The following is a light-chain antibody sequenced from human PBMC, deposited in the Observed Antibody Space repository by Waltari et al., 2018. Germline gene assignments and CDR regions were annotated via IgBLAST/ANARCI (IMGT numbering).Light chain of an antibody. CDR2: SAS. CDR1: QGIGND. V-gene: IGKV1-17*02. J-gene: IGKJ1*01. Sequence: DIQMTQSPSSLSASVGDRVTCSCRASQGIGNDLTWYQEKPGKAPKRLMYSASSLQSGVPARFSGSGSGTEFTLTISNLQPEDFATYYCLQHNSPWTFGQGTKVEIK. CDR3: LQHNSPWT.